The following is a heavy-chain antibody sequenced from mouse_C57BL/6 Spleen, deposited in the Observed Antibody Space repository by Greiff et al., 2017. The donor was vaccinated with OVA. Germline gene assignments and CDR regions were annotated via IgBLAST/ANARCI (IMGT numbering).Heavy chain of an antibody. CDR3: ARIYYGNYYAMDY. Sequence: VQLQQPGAELVRPGSSVKLSCKASGYTFTSYWMHWVKQRPIQGLEWIGNIDPSDSETHYNQKFKDKATLTVDKSSSTAYMQLSSLTSEDSAVYYCARIYYGNYYAMDYWGQGTSVTVYS. CDR1: GYTFTSYW. D-gene: IGHD2-1*01. V-gene: IGHV1-52*01. J-gene: IGHJ4*01. CDR2: IDPSDSET.